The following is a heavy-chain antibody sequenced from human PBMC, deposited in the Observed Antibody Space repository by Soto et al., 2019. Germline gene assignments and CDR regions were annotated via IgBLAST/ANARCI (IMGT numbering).Heavy chain of an antibody. CDR3: ARGMYDSSGFSNPFDI. CDR2: IYYSGSV. CDR1: GVSISSSY. Sequence: QVQLQESGPGLVKPSETLSLTCTVSGVSISSSYWSWIRQSPGKEMQWIGYIYYSGSVKYNPSLNSRVTISADMSRNQLSLRVTPVTAVDTALYYCARGMYDSSGFSNPFDIWGQGTMVTVSS. J-gene: IGHJ3*02. V-gene: IGHV4-59*01. D-gene: IGHD3-22*01.